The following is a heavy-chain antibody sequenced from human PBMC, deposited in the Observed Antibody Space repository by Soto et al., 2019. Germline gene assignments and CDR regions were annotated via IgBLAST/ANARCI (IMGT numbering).Heavy chain of an antibody. CDR2: FSGSGGDT. Sequence: PGGALRLSCAASLVTFSSYAMSWVRQTPGKGLEWVSLFSGSGGDTYYADSVKGRLTISRDNSKNTLYLEMNSLGAEDPVAYYCAAGTNREWYTYWGQAILVTVS. D-gene: IGHD1-1*01. CDR3: AAGTNREWYTY. V-gene: IGHV3-23*01. CDR1: LVTFSSYA. J-gene: IGHJ4*02.